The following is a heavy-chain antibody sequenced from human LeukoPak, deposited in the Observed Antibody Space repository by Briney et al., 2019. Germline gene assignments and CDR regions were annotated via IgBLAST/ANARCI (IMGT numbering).Heavy chain of an antibody. CDR1: GFTFSSFD. D-gene: IGHD3-10*01. J-gene: IGHJ4*02. CDR2: IKFDGSQK. CDR3: ARRLPDSGSYSPDY. V-gene: IGHV3-30*02. Sequence: PGGTLRLSCAPSGFTFSSFDMHWVRQPPDKGREWVAFIKFDGSQKYYADSVRGRFTVSRYNSRNMLYLQLDSPRDDDTAVYFCARRLPDSGSYSPDYWGQGTLVTVPS.